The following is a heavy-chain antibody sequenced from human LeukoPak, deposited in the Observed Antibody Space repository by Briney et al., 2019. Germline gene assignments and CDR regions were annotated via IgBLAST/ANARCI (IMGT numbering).Heavy chain of an antibody. CDR3: AKDPNGDYVGAFDM. D-gene: IGHD4-17*01. J-gene: IGHJ3*02. CDR2: ISSSSYI. V-gene: IGHV3-21*04. Sequence: GGSLRLSCAASGFTFSSYSMNWVRQAPGKGLEWVSSISSSSYIYYADSVKGRFTISRDNAKNSLYLQMNSLRAEDTAVYYCAKDPNGDYVGAFDMWGQGTMVTVSS. CDR1: GFTFSSYS.